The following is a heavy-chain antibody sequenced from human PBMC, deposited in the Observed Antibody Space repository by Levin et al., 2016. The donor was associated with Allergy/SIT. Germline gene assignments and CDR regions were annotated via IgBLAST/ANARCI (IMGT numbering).Heavy chain of an antibody. CDR2: IYPGNSDT. CDR3: ARSLMLRGNVYYFDY. CDR1: GYSFTSYW. D-gene: IGHD3-10*01. V-gene: IGHV5-51*01. Sequence: GESLKISCKVSGYSFTSYWVGWVRQMPGKGLEWMGIIYPGNSDTRYSPSFQGQVTMSADKSDSTAYLQWSGLKASDTAIYYCARSLMLRGNVYYFDYWGPGTLVTVSS. J-gene: IGHJ4*02.